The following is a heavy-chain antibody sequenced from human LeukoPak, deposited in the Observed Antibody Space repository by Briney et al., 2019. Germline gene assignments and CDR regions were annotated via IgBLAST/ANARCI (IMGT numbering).Heavy chain of an antibody. CDR2: ISGSGGST. CDR3: AKAGGRSTYYYYMDV. V-gene: IGHV3-23*01. D-gene: IGHD2-2*01. Sequence: PGGSLRLSCAASGFTFSSYEMNWVRQAPGKGLEWVSAISGSGGSTYYADSVKGRFTISRDNSKNTLYLQMNSLRADDTAVYYCAKAGGRSTYYYYMDVWGKGTTVTVSS. CDR1: GFTFSSYE. J-gene: IGHJ6*03.